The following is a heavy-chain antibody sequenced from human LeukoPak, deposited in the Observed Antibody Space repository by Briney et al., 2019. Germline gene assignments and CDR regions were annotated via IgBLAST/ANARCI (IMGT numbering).Heavy chain of an antibody. CDR3: ARHSSHSHLDY. Sequence: ASVKVSCKASGYTFTSYAFSWVRQAPGQGLEWMGWINTYNGNTDYAQKLQGRVTMTTDTSTSTAYMELRSLRSDDTAVYYCARHSSHSHLDYWGQGTLVTVSS. J-gene: IGHJ4*02. D-gene: IGHD3-22*01. CDR1: GYTFTSYA. V-gene: IGHV1-18*01. CDR2: INTYNGNT.